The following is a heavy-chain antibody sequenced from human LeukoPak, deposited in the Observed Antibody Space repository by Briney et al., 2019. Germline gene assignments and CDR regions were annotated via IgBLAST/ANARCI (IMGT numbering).Heavy chain of an antibody. CDR2: ISDDGRNK. CDR3: ASRSMASDY. CDR1: GFTFSKFG. V-gene: IGHV3-30*03. Sequence: PGGSLRLSCAASGFTFSKFGMHRVRQAPGKGLEWVALISDDGRNKYYADSVKGRFTISRDNSKNTLYLQMSSLRAEDTAVYYCASRSMASDYWGQGTLVTVSS. D-gene: IGHD2/OR15-2a*01. J-gene: IGHJ4*02.